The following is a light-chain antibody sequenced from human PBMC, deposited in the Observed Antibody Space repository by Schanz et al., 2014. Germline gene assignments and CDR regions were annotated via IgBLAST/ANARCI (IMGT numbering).Light chain of an antibody. CDR2: DVT. Sequence: QSALTQPPSASGSPGQSVTISCTGTSSDIGGYNYVSWYQHHPGKAPKLLIYDVTKRPSGVPDRFSGSKSGNTASLTVSGLQAEDEADYYCCSYSHTRTFVLFGGGTKVTVL. CDR3: CSYSHTRTFVL. J-gene: IGLJ2*01. V-gene: IGLV2-8*01. CDR1: SSDIGGYNY.